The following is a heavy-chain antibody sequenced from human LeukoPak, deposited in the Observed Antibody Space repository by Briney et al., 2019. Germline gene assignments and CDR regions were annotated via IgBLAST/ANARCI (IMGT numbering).Heavy chain of an antibody. CDR1: GYTFTSYY. D-gene: IGHD3-3*01. V-gene: IGHV1-46*01. Sequence: ASVKISCKVSGYTFTSYYMHWVRQAPGQGLEWMGIINPSGGSTSYAQKFQGRVTMTRDTSTSTVYMELSSLRSEDTAVYYCARDRAIFGVVTHNYFDYWGQGTLVTVSS. J-gene: IGHJ4*02. CDR2: INPSGGST. CDR3: ARDRAIFGVVTHNYFDY.